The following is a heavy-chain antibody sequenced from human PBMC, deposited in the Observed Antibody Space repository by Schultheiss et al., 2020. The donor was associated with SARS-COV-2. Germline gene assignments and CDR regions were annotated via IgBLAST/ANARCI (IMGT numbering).Heavy chain of an antibody. D-gene: IGHD3-10*01. J-gene: IGHJ6*02. CDR1: GFTFSSYA. CDR3: AKDNGGKGWDYYYGMDV. V-gene: IGHV3-23*03. CDR2: IYSGGST. Sequence: GGSLRLSCAASGFTFSSYAMSWVRQAPGKGLEWVSVIYSGGSTYYADSVKGRFTISRDNSKNTLYLQMNSLRAEDTAVYYCAKDNGGKGWDYYYGMDVWGQGTTVTVSS.